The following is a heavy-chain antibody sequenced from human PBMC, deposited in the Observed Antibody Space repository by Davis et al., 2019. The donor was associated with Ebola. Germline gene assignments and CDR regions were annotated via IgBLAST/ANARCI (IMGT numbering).Heavy chain of an antibody. D-gene: IGHD2-8*01. Sequence: GESLKISCEGTGFSFSNSDMTWVRQAPGKGLQWVSLITGDGGTTNYADSVKGRFSISRDDSKNTLYLQMDSLRAEDTAVFYCAEGGTNNFLGANWGQGTLVTVSS. V-gene: IGHV3-23*01. CDR3: AEGGTNNFLGAN. J-gene: IGHJ4*02. CDR1: GFSFSNSD. CDR2: ITGDGGTT.